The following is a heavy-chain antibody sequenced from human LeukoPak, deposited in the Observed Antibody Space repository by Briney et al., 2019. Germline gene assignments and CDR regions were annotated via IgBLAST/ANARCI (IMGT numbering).Heavy chain of an antibody. CDR2: ISGGGVST. CDR3: AKHLGYSSSHTDY. D-gene: IGHD6-13*01. CDR1: GFTFSNCA. V-gene: IGHV3-23*01. Sequence: PGGSLRLSCAASGFTFSNCAMSWVRQAPGKGLEGLEWVSSISGGGVSTYYADSVKGRFTISRDNSKNTLYLQLNSLRAEDTAIYYWAKHLGYSSSHTDYWGQGTLVTVSS. J-gene: IGHJ4*02.